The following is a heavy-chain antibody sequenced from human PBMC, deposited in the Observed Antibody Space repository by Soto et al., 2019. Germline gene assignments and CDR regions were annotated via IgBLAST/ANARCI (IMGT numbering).Heavy chain of an antibody. CDR2: IYYSGST. J-gene: IGHJ2*01. CDR1: GGSISSYY. Sequence: QVQLQESGPGLVKPSETLSLTCTVSGGSISSYYWSWIRQPPGKGLEWIGYIYYSGSTNYNPSLKSRVTISVDTSKNQFSLKLSSVTAADTAVYYCARDRTTVTTTPPWYFDLWGRGTLVTVSS. V-gene: IGHV4-59*01. CDR3: ARDRTTVTTTPPWYFDL. D-gene: IGHD4-17*01.